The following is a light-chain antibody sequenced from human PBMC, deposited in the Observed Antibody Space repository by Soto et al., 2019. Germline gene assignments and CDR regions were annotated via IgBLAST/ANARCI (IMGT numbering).Light chain of an antibody. CDR1: QIVSSY. Sequence: EFMSKQYPPALSLSNGATHTLTCRASQIVSSYLAWYQQKPGQAPRLLIYDASTRATGIPARFSGSGSGTDFTLTISSLYPEDFAVHYCQQGTNWPPLRLGEGTLLEIK. J-gene: IGKJ5*01. CDR3: QQGTNWPPLR. CDR2: DAS. V-gene: IGKV3-11*01.